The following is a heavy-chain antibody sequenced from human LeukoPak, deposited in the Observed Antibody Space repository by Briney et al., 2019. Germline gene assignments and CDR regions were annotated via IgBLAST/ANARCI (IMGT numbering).Heavy chain of an antibody. V-gene: IGHV4-59*01. CDR1: GDSISNYY. CDR2: FHFSGRI. D-gene: IGHD3-16*02. J-gene: IGHJ4*02. Sequence: SEPLSLPCCVSGDSISNYYWSWIRQPPGKGLEWIGYFHFSGRINYNPSLKSRVTISVDTSKNQLFLQLTSVTAADTAVYYCATGSSYPRGEVDYWGQGILVTVSS. CDR3: ATGSSYPRGEVDY.